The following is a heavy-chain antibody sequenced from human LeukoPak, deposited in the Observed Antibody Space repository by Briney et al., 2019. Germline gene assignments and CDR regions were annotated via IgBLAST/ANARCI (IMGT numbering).Heavy chain of an antibody. J-gene: IGHJ4*02. CDR2: ISFDENTK. D-gene: IGHD5-24*01. Sequence: GRSLRLPCAASGFTFSNYAIHWLRQAPGKGREWVACISFDENTKYYADSVKGRFSISRDNSKNALFLQMDSLRAEDTAIYYCASLLATSEMTSGDHWGQGTLVTVSS. CDR1: GFTFSNYA. CDR3: ASLLATSEMTSGDH. V-gene: IGHV3-30*01.